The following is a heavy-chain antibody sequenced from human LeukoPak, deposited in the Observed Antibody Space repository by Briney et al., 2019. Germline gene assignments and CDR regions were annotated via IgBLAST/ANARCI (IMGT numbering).Heavy chain of an antibody. CDR1: GYTVTNYG. D-gene: IGHD3-10*01. V-gene: IGHV1-18*01. CDR2: ISAYNGNT. Sequence: ASVKVSCKASGYTVTNYGINWVRQAPGQGHEWMGWISAYNGNTNYAQKLQERVIMTTDTSTSTAYMELRSLRPDDTSIYYCARDLLTTMLPGIVYPFDIWGQGTMVTVSS. J-gene: IGHJ3*02. CDR3: ARDLLTTMLPGIVYPFDI.